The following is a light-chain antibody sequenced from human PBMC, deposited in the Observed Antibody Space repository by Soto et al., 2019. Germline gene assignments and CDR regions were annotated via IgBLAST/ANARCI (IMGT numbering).Light chain of an antibody. CDR3: QQSFRTPLT. CDR1: QSISIF. CDR2: AAS. Sequence: DIQMTQSPSSLSASVGDRVTITCRASQSISIFLNWYQHKPGKAPKLLIYAASSLQSGVPSRFSGSGSGTDFTLTISSLQREDFATYYCQQSFRTPLTFGGGTKV. J-gene: IGKJ4*02. V-gene: IGKV1-39*01.